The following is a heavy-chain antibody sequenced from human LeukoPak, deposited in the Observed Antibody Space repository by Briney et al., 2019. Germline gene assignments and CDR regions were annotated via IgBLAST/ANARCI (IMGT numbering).Heavy chain of an antibody. D-gene: IGHD1-26*01. J-gene: IGHJ4*02. CDR1: GFTFGDYA. V-gene: IGHV3-49*04. Sequence: GGSLRLSCTASGFTFGDYAMSWVRQAPGKGLEWVGFIRSKAYGGTTEYAASVKGRFTISRDDSKSIAYLQMNSLKTEDTAVYYCARDEVGATLFFDYWGQGTLVTVSS. CDR3: ARDEVGATLFFDY. CDR2: IRSKAYGGTT.